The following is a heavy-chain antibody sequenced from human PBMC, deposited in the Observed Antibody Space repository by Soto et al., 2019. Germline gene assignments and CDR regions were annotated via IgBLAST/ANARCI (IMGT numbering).Heavy chain of an antibody. CDR3: ARAQGDSSGYFGPLAYYYYGMGV. J-gene: IGHJ6*02. V-gene: IGHV4-61*08. D-gene: IGHD3-22*01. Sequence: SETLSLTCAVSGGSISGGGYSWSWIRQPPGKGLGWIGYIYYSGSTNYNPSLKSRVTISVDTSKNQFSLKLSSVTAADTAVYYCARAQGDSSGYFGPLAYYYYGMGVWGQGTTVTVSS. CDR2: IYYSGST. CDR1: GGSISGGGYS.